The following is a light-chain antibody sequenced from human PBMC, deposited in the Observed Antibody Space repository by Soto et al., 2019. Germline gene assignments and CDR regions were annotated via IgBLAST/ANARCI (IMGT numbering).Light chain of an antibody. J-gene: IGKJ3*01. CDR3: QEHGNWPRRT. V-gene: IGKV3-11*01. CDR1: ESLYTY. CDR2: DTS. Sequence: EIVLTQSPATLSLSPGETATLSCRASESLYTYLAWFQQKPGQAPRLLIYDTSSRATGVPARFSGSGSGTDYTLTIRSLEPDDFAVYYCQEHGNWPRRTFGPGTKVDTK.